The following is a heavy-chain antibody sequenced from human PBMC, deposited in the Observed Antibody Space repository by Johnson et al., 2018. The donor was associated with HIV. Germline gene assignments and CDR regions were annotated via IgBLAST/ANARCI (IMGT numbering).Heavy chain of an antibody. J-gene: IGHJ3*02. Sequence: EVQLVESGGGLVQPGGSLRLSCAASGFTVSSNYMSWVRQAPGKGLEWVSVIYSGGSTYYADSVKGRFTISRDNSKNTLYLQMNSLRAEDRAVYYCAREAWGFGERVDAFDIWGQGTMVTVSS. CDR1: GFTVSSNY. V-gene: IGHV3-66*01. CDR3: AREAWGFGERVDAFDI. CDR2: IYSGGST. D-gene: IGHD3-10*01.